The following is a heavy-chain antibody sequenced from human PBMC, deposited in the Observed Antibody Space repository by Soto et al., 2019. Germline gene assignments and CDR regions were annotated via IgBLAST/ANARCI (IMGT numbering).Heavy chain of an antibody. CDR2: IIPVFGRI. CDR1: GGNPSNSA. V-gene: IGHV1-69*01. CDR3: AGGRIVVAGSSAYYSMDV. D-gene: IGHD6-19*01. J-gene: IGHJ6*02. Sequence: QVHLLLQSGAEVKKPGSSVKVACKASGGNPSNSAISWVRQAPGQGLEWMGGIIPVFGRISHAQNFQGRVTITADESTSTAYMELSSLRSEDTAVYFCAGGRIVVAGSSAYYSMDVWGQGTTVTVSS.